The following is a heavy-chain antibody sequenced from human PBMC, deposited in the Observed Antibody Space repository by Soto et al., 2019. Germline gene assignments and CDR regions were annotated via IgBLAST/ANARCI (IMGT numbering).Heavy chain of an antibody. Sequence: QITLKESGPTLVKPTQTLTLTCTFSAFSLSTGGVGVGWIRQPPGKALEWLALIYWDDDKRYSPSLRSRLTINKDTTKTXVXLXMXHMDPVDTATYYCIQSRCGGDCLQSYASYYYYGMDVWGQGTTVTVSS. CDR3: IQSRCGGDCLQSYASYYYYGMDV. CDR2: IYWDDDK. V-gene: IGHV2-5*02. J-gene: IGHJ6*02. D-gene: IGHD2-21*02. CDR1: AFSLSTGGVG.